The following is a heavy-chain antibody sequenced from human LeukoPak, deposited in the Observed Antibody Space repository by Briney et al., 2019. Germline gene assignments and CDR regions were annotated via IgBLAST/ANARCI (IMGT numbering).Heavy chain of an antibody. V-gene: IGHV1-18*01. CDR2: ISAYNGNT. CDR3: ARVRGGGSGSYYIPDPFDI. D-gene: IGHD3-10*01. CDR1: GYTFTSYG. J-gene: IGHJ3*02. Sequence: ASVKVSCKASGYTFTSYGISWVRQAPGQGLEWMGWISAYNGNTNYAQKLQGRVTMTTDTSTTTAYMELRSLRSDDTAVYYCARVRGGGSGSYYIPDPFDIWGQGTMVTVSS.